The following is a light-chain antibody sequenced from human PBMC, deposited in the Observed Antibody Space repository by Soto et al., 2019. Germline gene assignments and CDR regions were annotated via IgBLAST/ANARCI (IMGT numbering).Light chain of an antibody. J-gene: IGKJ1*01. CDR1: QSISNW. V-gene: IGKV1-5*03. CDR3: QQYNTYWT. CDR2: KAS. Sequence: IQMTQSPSTLSASVGDRVTIACRASQSISNWLAWYQQKPGKAPKLLIYKASTLESGVPSRFSGSGSGTEFTLTISSLKPDDFATYYCQQYNTYWTFGQGTTVEIK.